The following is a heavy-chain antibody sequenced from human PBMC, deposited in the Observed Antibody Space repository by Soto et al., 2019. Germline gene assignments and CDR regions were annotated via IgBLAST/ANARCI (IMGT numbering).Heavy chain of an antibody. CDR3: AREVWYSSGWYAPYGMDV. CDR2: ISSSSSYI. Sequence: PGVSLRLSWAASGFTFSSYSMNWVRQAPGKGLEWVSSISSSSSYIYYADSVKGRFTISRDNAKNSLYLQMNSLRAEDTAVYYCAREVWYSSGWYAPYGMDVWGQGTTVTVSS. V-gene: IGHV3-21*01. CDR1: GFTFSSYS. D-gene: IGHD6-19*01. J-gene: IGHJ6*02.